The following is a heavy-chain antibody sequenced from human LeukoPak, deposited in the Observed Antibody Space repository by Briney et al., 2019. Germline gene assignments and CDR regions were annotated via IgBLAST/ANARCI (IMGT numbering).Heavy chain of an antibody. CDR2: ISYDGSDK. V-gene: IGHV3-30*14. CDR3: ARETGFWSGYSYFYYGMDV. Sequence: GGSLRLSCAASGSTFSTYAMHWVRQAPGKGLEWLAVISYDGSDKYYADSVKGRFTISRDNSKNTLSLQMVSLRAEDTAVYYCARETGFWSGYSYFYYGMDVWGQGTTVTVSS. D-gene: IGHD3-3*01. J-gene: IGHJ6*02. CDR1: GSTFSTYA.